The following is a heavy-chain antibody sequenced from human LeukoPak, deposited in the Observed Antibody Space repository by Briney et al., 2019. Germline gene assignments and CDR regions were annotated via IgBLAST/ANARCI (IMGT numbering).Heavy chain of an antibody. CDR2: VYHSGLT. Sequence: PSQTLSLTCTVSGASISGADYYWSWIRQPPGKGLEWIGYVYHSGLTYYNPSLKSRLAISVDTSKNQFSLNLNSVTAADTAMYYCARGGGGSSTVTICWFDPWGQGALVTVSS. V-gene: IGHV4-30-4*01. D-gene: IGHD4-17*01. CDR1: GASISGADYY. J-gene: IGHJ5*02. CDR3: ARGGGGSSTVTICWFDP.